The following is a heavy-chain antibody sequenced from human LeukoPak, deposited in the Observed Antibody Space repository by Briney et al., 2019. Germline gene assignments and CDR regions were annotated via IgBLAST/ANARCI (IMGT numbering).Heavy chain of an antibody. CDR2: IRYDGSNK. D-gene: IGHD4-23*01. CDR3: AKNGGKLHSYYMDV. J-gene: IGHJ6*03. Sequence: GGSLRLSCAASGFTFSSYDMHWVRQAPGKGLEWVTFIRYDGSNKYYADSVKGRFIISRDNSKNTLYLEMNSLRAEDTAVYYCAKNGGKLHSYYMDVWGKGTTVTISS. V-gene: IGHV3-30*02. CDR1: GFTFSSYD.